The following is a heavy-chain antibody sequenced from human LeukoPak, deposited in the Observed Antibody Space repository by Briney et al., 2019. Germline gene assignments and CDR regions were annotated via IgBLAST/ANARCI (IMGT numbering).Heavy chain of an antibody. CDR3: ARGAHGSGFDI. V-gene: IGHV5-51*01. Sequence: GESLKISCKGSGYSFTNYWIGWVRQMPGKGLEWMGIIYPGDSDTKYSPSFEGQVPISADKSITTAYLQWSSLEASDTAMYYCARGAHGSGFDIWGQGTMVTVSP. CDR1: GYSFTNYW. CDR2: IYPGDSDT. J-gene: IGHJ3*02. D-gene: IGHD1-26*01.